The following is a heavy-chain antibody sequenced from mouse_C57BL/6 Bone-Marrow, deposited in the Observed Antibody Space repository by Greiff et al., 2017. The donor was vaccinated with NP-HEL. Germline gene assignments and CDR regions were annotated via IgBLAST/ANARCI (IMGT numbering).Heavy chain of an antibody. CDR2: ISSGGSYT. V-gene: IGHV5-6*01. D-gene: IGHD2-4*01. J-gene: IGHJ3*01. CDR3: ARPGVYDYDSWFAD. CDR1: GFTFSSYG. Sequence: EVQRVESGGDLVKPGGSLKLSCAASGFTFSSYGMSWVRQTPDKRLEWVATISSGGSYTYYPDRVKGRFTISRDNAKNTLYLQMSSLKSEDTAMYYCARPGVYDYDSWFADWGQGTLVTVSA.